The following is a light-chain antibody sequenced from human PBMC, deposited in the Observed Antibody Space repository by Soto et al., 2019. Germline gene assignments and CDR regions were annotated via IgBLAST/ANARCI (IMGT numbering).Light chain of an antibody. Sequence: DIQMTQSPSTLSASVGYRVTITCRASQSISDWLAWYQQKPGEAPRLLIYRASTLQSGVSSRFRGSGPGTEFTLTISDLQPDDFATYYCQQYHIYSWTFGQGTTVGIK. CDR3: QQYHIYSWT. CDR2: RAS. CDR1: QSISDW. V-gene: IGKV1-5*03. J-gene: IGKJ1*01.